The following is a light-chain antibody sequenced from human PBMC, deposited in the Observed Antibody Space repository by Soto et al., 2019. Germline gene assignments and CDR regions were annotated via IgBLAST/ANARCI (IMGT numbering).Light chain of an antibody. CDR2: GAS. J-gene: IGKJ2*02. V-gene: IGKV3-15*01. Sequence: EIVMTQSPATLSVSPGERATLSCRASQSVSSNLAWYQPKPGQAPRLLIYGASTRATGIPARFSGSGSGTEFTLTISSLQSEDFAVYYCQKYNNWPPWTFGQGTKLEIK. CDR1: QSVSSN. CDR3: QKYNNWPPWT.